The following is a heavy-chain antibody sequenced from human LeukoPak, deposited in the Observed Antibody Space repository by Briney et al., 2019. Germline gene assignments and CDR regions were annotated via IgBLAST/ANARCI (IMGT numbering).Heavy chain of an antibody. D-gene: IGHD1-26*01. CDR1: GYTFSGFY. J-gene: IGHJ6*03. V-gene: IGHV1-2*02. Sequence: GASVKVSCKASGYTFSGFYIHWVRQAPGQGLEWMGWINPNSGVTNYAQKLQGRVTMTRNTSITTAYMELSSLRSEDTAVYYCARGRGSYYVDYYYMDVWGKGTTVTISS. CDR2: INPNSGVT. CDR3: ARGRGSYYVDYYYMDV.